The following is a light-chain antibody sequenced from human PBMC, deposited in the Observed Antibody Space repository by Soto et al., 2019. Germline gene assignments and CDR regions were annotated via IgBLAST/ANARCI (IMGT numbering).Light chain of an antibody. CDR2: DAS. Sequence: EIVLTQSPVTLSLSPGERATLSCRASQSVRTYLAWYQVKPGQAPRLLIYDASRRASGVPARFSGSGSGTDFTLTNSSLQPDDFATYYCQHYNSYSEAFGQGTKVDIK. CDR1: QSVRTY. CDR3: QHYNSYSEA. V-gene: IGKV3-11*01. J-gene: IGKJ1*01.